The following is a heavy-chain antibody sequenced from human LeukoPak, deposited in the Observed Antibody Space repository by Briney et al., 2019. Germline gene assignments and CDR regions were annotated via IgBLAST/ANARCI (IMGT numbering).Heavy chain of an antibody. J-gene: IGHJ4*02. CDR2: INPNSGGT. D-gene: IGHD5-24*01. CDR1: GHTFTGYY. V-gene: IGHV1-2*02. CDR3: ARGDGYELSGIDY. Sequence: ASVKVSCKASGHTFTGYYMHWVRQAPGQGLEWMGWINPNSGGTNYAQKFQGRVTMTRDTSISTAYMELSRLRSDDTAVYYCARGDGYELSGIDYWGQGTLVTVSS.